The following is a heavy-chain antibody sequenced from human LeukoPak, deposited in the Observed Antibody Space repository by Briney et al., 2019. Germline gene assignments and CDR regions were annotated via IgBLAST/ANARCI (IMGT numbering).Heavy chain of an antibody. CDR2: IHFSGNS. D-gene: IGHD6-6*01. CDR1: GGSISMSTYY. V-gene: IGHV4-39*01. Sequence: PSETLSLTCTVSGGSISMSTYYWGWIRQPPGKGLECIGSIHFSGNSYYNPSPSLKSRVTISVDTSKNQFSLNVISVTAADTAVYYCARFTRSSSSHYYYYAMDVWGQGTTVTVS. J-gene: IGHJ6*02. CDR3: ARFTRSSSSHYYYYAMDV.